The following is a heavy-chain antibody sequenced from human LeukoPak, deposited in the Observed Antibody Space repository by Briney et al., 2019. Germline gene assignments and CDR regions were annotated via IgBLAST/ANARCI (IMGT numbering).Heavy chain of an antibody. J-gene: IGHJ6*03. CDR3: AAGGPFYGSGSYYEPHYYYYYMDV. CDR1: GYTLTDYY. D-gene: IGHD3-10*01. V-gene: IGHV1-58*02. Sequence: GASVKVSCKASGYTLTDYYIHWVRQAPGQGLEWIGWIVVGSGNTNYAQKFQERVTITRDMSTSTAYMELSSLRSEDTAVYYCAAGGPFYGSGSYYEPHYYYYYMDVWGKGTTVTVSS. CDR2: IVVGSGNT.